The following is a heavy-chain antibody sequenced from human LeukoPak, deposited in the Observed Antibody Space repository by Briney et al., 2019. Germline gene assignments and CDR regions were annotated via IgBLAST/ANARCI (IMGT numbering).Heavy chain of an antibody. D-gene: IGHD6-19*01. CDR2: ISSSSSYI. V-gene: IGHV3-21*01. Sequence: GRSLRLSCAASGFTFSSYSKNWVRQATWERQDWVSSISSSSSYIYYADAVKGRFTISRDNAKNSLYLQMNSLRAEDTAVYYCARHRGLAQYYMDVWGKGTTVTVSS. CDR3: ARHRGLAQYYMDV. J-gene: IGHJ6*03. CDR1: GFTFSSYS.